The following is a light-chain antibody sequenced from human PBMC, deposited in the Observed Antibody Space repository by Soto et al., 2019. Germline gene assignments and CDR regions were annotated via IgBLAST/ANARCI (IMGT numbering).Light chain of an antibody. J-gene: IGLJ1*01. Sequence: QSALTQPASVSGPPGQSITISCTGTSSDVGGYNYVSWYQHHPGKAPKLLIYDVNSRPSGVSDRFSGSKSGNTASLTISGLQAEDEADYYCSSYTSSSTEVFGTGTKVTVL. V-gene: IGLV2-14*03. CDR1: SSDVGGYNY. CDR3: SSYTSSSTEV. CDR2: DVN.